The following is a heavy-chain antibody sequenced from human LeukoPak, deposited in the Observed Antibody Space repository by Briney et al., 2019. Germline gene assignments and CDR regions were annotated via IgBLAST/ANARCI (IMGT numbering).Heavy chain of an antibody. J-gene: IGHJ3*02. CDR3: AKDAGITMIVVPDAFDI. D-gene: IGHD3-22*01. Sequence: PGGSLRLSCAASGFTFSSYAMSWVRQAPGKGLEWVSAISGSGGSTYYADSVKGRFTISRDNSKNTLYLQMNSLRAEDTAVYYCAKDAGITMIVVPDAFDIWGQGTMVTVSS. V-gene: IGHV3-23*01. CDR2: ISGSGGST. CDR1: GFTFSSYA.